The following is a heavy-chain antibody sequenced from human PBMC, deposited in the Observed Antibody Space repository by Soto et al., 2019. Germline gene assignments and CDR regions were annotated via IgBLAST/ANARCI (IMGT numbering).Heavy chain of an antibody. J-gene: IGHJ4*02. V-gene: IGHV4-59*01. CDR2: MYYSGST. CDR1: GGSISSYY. CDR3: ARVGTASGYPLVD. D-gene: IGHD5-12*01. Sequence: QVQLQESGPGLVKPSETLSLTCTVSGGSISSYYWSWIRQPPGKGLEWIGYMYYSGSTNYSPSLKSRVNMSVDTSKSQFSLKLSSVTAADTAVYYWARVGTASGYPLVDWGQGTLVIVSS.